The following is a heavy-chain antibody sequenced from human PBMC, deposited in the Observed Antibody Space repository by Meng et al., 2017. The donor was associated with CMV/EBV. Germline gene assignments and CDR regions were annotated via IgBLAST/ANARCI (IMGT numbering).Heavy chain of an antibody. D-gene: IGHD3-22*01. J-gene: IGHJ3*02. Sequence: GESLKISCAASGFTFSDYYMSWIRQAPGKGLEWVSYISSSGSTIYYADSVKGRFTISRDNAKNSLYLQMNSLRAEDTAVYYCARDRLPLYYHDSSGRNAFDIWGQGTMVTVSS. CDR1: GFTFSDYY. V-gene: IGHV3-11*04. CDR2: ISSSGSTI. CDR3: ARDRLPLYYHDSSGRNAFDI.